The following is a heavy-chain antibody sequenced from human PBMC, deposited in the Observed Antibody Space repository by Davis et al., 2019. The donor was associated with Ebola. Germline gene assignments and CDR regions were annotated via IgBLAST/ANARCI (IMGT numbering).Heavy chain of an antibody. J-gene: IGHJ6*02. D-gene: IGHD6-19*01. CDR1: GYTFTSYD. Sequence: ASVKVSCKASGYTFTSYDINWVRQATGQGLEWMGWMNPNSGNTGYAQKFQGRVTMTRNTSISTAYMELSSLRSEDTAVYYCASGGVAVALRHYYYGMDVWGQGTTVTVSS. CDR2: MNPNSGNT. V-gene: IGHV1-8*01. CDR3: ASGGVAVALRHYYYGMDV.